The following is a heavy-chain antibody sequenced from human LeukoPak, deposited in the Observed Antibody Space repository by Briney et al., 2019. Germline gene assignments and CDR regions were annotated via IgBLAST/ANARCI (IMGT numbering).Heavy chain of an antibody. CDR2: ISSSGSVI. Sequence: GGSLRLSCAASGFTFSDSYMTWIRQAPGKGLEWISHISSSGSVIYHADSVKGRFTISRDNTKNSLYLQMNSLRAEDTAVYYCATYSSLNRREFQYWGQGTLLTVSS. D-gene: IGHD3-22*01. CDR1: GFTFSDSY. V-gene: IGHV3-11*04. J-gene: IGHJ1*01. CDR3: ATYSSLNRREFQY.